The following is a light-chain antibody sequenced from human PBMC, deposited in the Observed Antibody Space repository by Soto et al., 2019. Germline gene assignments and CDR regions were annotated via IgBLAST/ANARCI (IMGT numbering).Light chain of an antibody. V-gene: IGKV1-33*01. CDR2: DAS. CDR1: QDISNY. CDR3: QQYDNLPIT. Sequence: DLPMTQSPSSLSASVGDRVTITCQASQDISNYLNWYQQKPGKAPKLLIYDASNLETGVPSRFTGSGSGTDFTFTISSLQPEDIARYYGQQYDNLPITFGQGTRLEIK. J-gene: IGKJ5*01.